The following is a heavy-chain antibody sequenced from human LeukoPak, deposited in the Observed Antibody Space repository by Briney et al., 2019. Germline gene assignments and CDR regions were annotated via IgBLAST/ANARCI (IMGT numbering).Heavy chain of an antibody. CDR1: GFTFSSYG. Sequence: PGGSLRLSCAASGFTFSSYGMHWVRQAPGKGLEWVAVISYDGSNKYYVDSVKGQFTISRDNAKNSLFLQMDSLRAEDTAVYYCARDLAGHYYGSGSSFDYWGQGTLVTVSS. CDR2: ISYDGSNK. CDR3: ARDLAGHYYGSGSSFDY. V-gene: IGHV3-30*03. J-gene: IGHJ4*02. D-gene: IGHD3-10*01.